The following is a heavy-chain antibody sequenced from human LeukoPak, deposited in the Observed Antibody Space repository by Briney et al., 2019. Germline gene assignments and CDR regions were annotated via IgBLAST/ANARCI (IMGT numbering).Heavy chain of an antibody. Sequence: SETLSLTCTVSGYSVSSGYYWGWIRQPPGKGLEWIGSIYHSGSTYYNPSLKSRVTISVDTSKNQFSLKLSSVTAADTAVYYCARAYGSGSYPYNYWGQGTLVTVSS. CDR1: GYSVSSGYY. CDR2: IYHSGST. J-gene: IGHJ4*02. CDR3: ARAYGSGSYPYNY. D-gene: IGHD3-10*01. V-gene: IGHV4-38-2*02.